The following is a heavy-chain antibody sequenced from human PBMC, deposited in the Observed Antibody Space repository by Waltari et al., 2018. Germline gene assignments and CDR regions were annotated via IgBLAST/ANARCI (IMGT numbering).Heavy chain of an antibody. V-gene: IGHV4-34*01. CDR1: GGSFSGYY. J-gene: IGHJ6*02. CDR3: ARSRSGGYCSGGSCYSYYYYGMDV. D-gene: IGHD2-15*01. CDR2: INHSGRT. Sequence: QVQLQQWGAGLLKPSETLSLTCAVYGGSFSGYYWSWIRQPPGKGLEWIGEINHSGRTDYNPSLKSRVTISGDTSKNQFSLKLSSVTAADTAVYYCARSRSGGYCSGGSCYSYYYYGMDVWGQGTTVTVAS.